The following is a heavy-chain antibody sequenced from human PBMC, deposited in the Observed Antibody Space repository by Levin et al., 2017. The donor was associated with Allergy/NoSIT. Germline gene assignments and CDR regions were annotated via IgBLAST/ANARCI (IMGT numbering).Heavy chain of an antibody. Sequence: PSETLSLTCAVSGYSISSGYYWGWIRQPPGKGLEWIGSIYHSGSTYYNPSLKSRVTISVDTSKNQFSLKLSSVTAADTAVYYCARDSDSSGYRGWFDPWGQGTLVTVSS. CDR1: GYSISSGYY. J-gene: IGHJ5*02. D-gene: IGHD3-22*01. CDR2: IYHSGST. CDR3: ARDSDSSGYRGWFDP. V-gene: IGHV4-38-2*02.